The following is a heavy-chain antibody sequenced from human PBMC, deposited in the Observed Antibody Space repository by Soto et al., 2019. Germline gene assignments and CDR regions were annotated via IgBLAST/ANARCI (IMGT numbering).Heavy chain of an antibody. D-gene: IGHD3-10*01. Sequence: QVQLVESGGGVVKPGRSLRLSCAASGFTFSSDGMHWVRQAPGKGLEWVAVIWYDGSNKYYADSVKGRFTISRDNSKNTLYLQMNSLRAEDTAVYYCARDRYYGSGTHPFDYWGQGTLVTVSS. CDR2: IWYDGSNK. CDR3: ARDRYYGSGTHPFDY. V-gene: IGHV3-33*01. CDR1: GFTFSSDG. J-gene: IGHJ4*02.